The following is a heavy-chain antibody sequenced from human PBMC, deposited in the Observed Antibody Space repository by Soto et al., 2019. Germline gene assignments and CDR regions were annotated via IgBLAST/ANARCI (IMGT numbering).Heavy chain of an antibody. CDR2: INYTGST. CDR3: ARGRIVPAAMLDY. CDR1: GGSINNHY. Sequence: SETLSLTCTVSGGSINNHYWSWIRQPPGKGLEWIGYINYTGSTNYNPSLKSRVTISVDTSKNQFSLKLTSVTAADTAVYYCARGRIVPAAMLDYWGQGTLVTVSS. J-gene: IGHJ4*02. D-gene: IGHD2-2*01. V-gene: IGHV4-59*11.